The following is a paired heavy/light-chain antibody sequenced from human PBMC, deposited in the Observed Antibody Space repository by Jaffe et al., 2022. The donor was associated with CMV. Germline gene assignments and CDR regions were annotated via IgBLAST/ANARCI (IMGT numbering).Light chain of an antibody. V-gene: IGLV3-21*04. CDR1: NIGTKS. J-gene: IGLJ3*02. CDR3: QVWDSVTYHWV. Sequence: SYALTQTPSVSVAPGKTATISCGGNNIGTKSVHWYQQKPGQAPVLVIYYDTDRPSGIPERFSGSNSGNTATLTISRVEAGDEADYYCQVWDSVTYHWVFGGGTKLAVL. CDR2: YDT.
Heavy chain of an antibody. D-gene: IGHD6-13*01. CDR3: ARERAAGPSDL. V-gene: IGHV3-72*01. J-gene: IGHJ2*01. CDR2: SRNKANSYIT. Sequence: EVQLVESGGGLVQPGGSLRLSCVASGFSFTDHYMDWVRQAPGKGLEWVGRSRNKANSYITEYAASVKGRISISRDDAQNSVYLQMNNLQTDDTAVYYCARERAAGPSDLWGRGTLVIVSS. CDR1: GFSFTDHY.